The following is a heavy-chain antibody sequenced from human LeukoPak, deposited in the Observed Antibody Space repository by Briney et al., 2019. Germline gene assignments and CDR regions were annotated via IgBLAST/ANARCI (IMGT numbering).Heavy chain of an antibody. D-gene: IGHD2-21*02. CDR3: ARDTYCGGHSYRPFEN. J-gene: IGHJ4*02. CDR1: GFTVSNNY. Sequence: AGGSLRLSCAASGFTVSNNYVSWVRQAPGKGLEWVSVIYSGGSTYYADSVKGRFTLSRDNSKNTLYLQMSSLRTEDTAVYYCARDTYCGGHSYRPFENRGQGTLVTVSS. V-gene: IGHV3-53*01. CDR2: IYSGGST.